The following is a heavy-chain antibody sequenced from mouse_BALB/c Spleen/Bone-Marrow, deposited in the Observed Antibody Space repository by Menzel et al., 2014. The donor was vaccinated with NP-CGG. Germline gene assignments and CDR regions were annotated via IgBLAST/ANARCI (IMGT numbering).Heavy chain of an antibody. J-gene: IGHJ3*01. CDR1: GFDFSRYW. CDR2: INPASSTI. V-gene: IGHV4-1*02. CDR3: AKNYYYGYVAY. D-gene: IGHD1-2*01. Sequence: EVQRVESGGGLVQPGGSLKLSCAASGFDFSRYWMTWVRQAPGKGLEWIGEINPASSTINYTPSLKDKFIISRDNAKNTLYLQMSKVISEDTALYYCAKNYYYGYVAYWGQGTLVTVSA.